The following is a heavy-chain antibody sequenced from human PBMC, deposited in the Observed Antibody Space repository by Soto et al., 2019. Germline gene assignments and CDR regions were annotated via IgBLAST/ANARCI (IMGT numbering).Heavy chain of an antibody. J-gene: IGHJ3*02. V-gene: IGHV3-7*05. Sequence: EVQLEESGGDLVQPGGSLRLSCAASGFTLSAYWMTWVRQAPGKGLEWVANINRDGSKKSYLDSVRGRFTISRDNVGKSLYLQMDSLRAADTALYYCARDVSPGSSSLYLDAFDIWGQGTRVTVSS. D-gene: IGHD6-13*01. CDR1: GFTLSAYW. CDR3: ARDVSPGSSSLYLDAFDI. CDR2: INRDGSKK.